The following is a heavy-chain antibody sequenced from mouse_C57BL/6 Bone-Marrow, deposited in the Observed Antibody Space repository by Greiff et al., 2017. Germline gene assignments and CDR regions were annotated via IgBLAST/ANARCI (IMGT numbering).Heavy chain of an antibody. Sequence: EVQLQQSGPVLVKPGASVKMSCKASGYTFTDYYMNWVKQSHGKSLEWLGVINPYNGGTSYNQKFKGKATLTVDKSSSTAYMELNSLTSEDSAVYYCAKGAAQAPWFAYWGQVTLVTVSA. CDR2: INPYNGGT. D-gene: IGHD3-2*02. J-gene: IGHJ3*01. CDR3: AKGAAQAPWFAY. CDR1: GYTFTDYY. V-gene: IGHV1-19*01.